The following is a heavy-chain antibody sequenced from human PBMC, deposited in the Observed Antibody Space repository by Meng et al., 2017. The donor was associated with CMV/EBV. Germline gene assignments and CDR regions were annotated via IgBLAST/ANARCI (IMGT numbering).Heavy chain of an antibody. CDR2: IYPGDSDT. CDR3: ARHFFGVWGNDAFDI. V-gene: IGHV5-51*01. CDR1: GYSFTSYW. J-gene: IGHJ3*02. Sequence: GESLKISCKGSGYSFTSYWIGWVRQMPGKGLEWMGIIYPGDSDTRYSPSFQGQVTISADKSISTAYLQWSSLKASDTAMYYCARHFFGVWGNDAFDIWGQGTMVTVSS. D-gene: IGHD3-3*01.